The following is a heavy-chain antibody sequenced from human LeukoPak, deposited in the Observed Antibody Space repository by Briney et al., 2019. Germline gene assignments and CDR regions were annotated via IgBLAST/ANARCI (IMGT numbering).Heavy chain of an antibody. J-gene: IGHJ6*04. D-gene: IGHD3-3*01. CDR1: GGTFSSYA. CDR2: IIPILGTA. Sequence: SVKVSCKASGGTFSSYAISWVRQAPGQGLEWMGGIIPILGTANYAQKFQGRVTITTDESTSTAYMELSSLRSEDTAVYYCARDSSRIFGVVIPGMDVWGKGTTVTVSS. CDR3: ARDSSRIFGVVIPGMDV. V-gene: IGHV1-69*05.